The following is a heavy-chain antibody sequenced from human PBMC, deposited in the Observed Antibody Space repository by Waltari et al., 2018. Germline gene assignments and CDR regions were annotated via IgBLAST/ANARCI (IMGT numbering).Heavy chain of an antibody. V-gene: IGHV3-7*03. CDR1: GFTFSSYW. CDR2: IKQDGSEK. D-gene: IGHD3-22*01. Sequence: EVQLVESGGGLVQPGVSLRLSCAASGFTFSSYWMSWVRQAPGKGLEWVANIKQDGSEKYYVDSVKGRFTISRDNAKNSLYLQMNSLRAEDTAVYYCARDPGHYYDSSGYHRWGQGTLVTVSS. J-gene: IGHJ5*02. CDR3: ARDPGHYYDSSGYHR.